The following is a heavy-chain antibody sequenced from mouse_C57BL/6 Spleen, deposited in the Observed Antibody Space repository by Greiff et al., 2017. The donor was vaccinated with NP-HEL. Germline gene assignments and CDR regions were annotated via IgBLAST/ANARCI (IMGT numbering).Heavy chain of an antibody. Sequence: VQLQQSGAELVKPGASVKISCKASGYAFSSYWMNWVKQRPGKGLVWIGQIYPGDGDTNYNGKFKGKATLTADKSSSTAYMQLSSLTSADSAVYFCATLDCYGSNAMDYWGQGTSVTVSS. CDR1: GYAFSSYW. D-gene: IGHD1-1*01. CDR2: IYPGDGDT. CDR3: ATLDCYGSNAMDY. J-gene: IGHJ4*01. V-gene: IGHV1-80*01.